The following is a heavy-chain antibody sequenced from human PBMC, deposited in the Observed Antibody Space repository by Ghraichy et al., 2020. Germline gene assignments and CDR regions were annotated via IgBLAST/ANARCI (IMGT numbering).Heavy chain of an antibody. CDR1: GFTFSSYW. V-gene: IGHV3-74*01. CDR2: INSDGSST. Sequence: GGSLRLSCAASGFTFSSYWMHWVRQAPGKGLVWVSRINSDGSSTSYADSVKGRFTISRDNAKNTLYLQMNSLRAEDTAVYYCARVGYCSSTSCRGYYYGMDVWGQGTTVTVSS. J-gene: IGHJ6*02. D-gene: IGHD2-2*01. CDR3: ARVGYCSSTSCRGYYYGMDV.